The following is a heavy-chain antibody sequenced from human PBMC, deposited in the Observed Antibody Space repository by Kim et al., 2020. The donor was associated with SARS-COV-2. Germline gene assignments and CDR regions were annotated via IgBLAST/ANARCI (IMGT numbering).Heavy chain of an antibody. Sequence: AKKFQGRVTMTRDTSISTAYMELSRLRSDDTAVYYCARGTTVTNDAFDIWGQGTMVTVSS. V-gene: IGHV1-2*02. CDR3: ARGTTVTNDAFDI. D-gene: IGHD4-17*01. J-gene: IGHJ3*02.